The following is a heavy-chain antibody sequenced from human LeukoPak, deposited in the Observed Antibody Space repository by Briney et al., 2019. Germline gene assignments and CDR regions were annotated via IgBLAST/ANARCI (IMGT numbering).Heavy chain of an antibody. J-gene: IGHJ6*03. CDR1: GFSFSDYY. CDR2: ISSSGSTM. D-gene: IGHD1-7*01. CDR3: ARHPLELELPYYLRYYMDV. V-gene: IGHV3-11*04. Sequence: GGSLRLSCAASGFSFSDYYMSWIRQAPGKGLDWVSYISSSGSTMYYADSVKGRFTISRDNAKDSLYLQINSLRAEDTAVYYCARHPLELELPYYLRYYMDVWGKGTTVTVSS.